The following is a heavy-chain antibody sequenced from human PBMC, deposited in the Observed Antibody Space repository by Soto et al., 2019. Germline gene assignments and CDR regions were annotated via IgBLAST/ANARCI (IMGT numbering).Heavy chain of an antibody. D-gene: IGHD3-10*01. V-gene: IGHV3-74*01. CDR1: GFTFSSYW. CDR2: INSDGSST. Sequence: GGSLRLSCAASGFTFSSYWMHWVRQAPGKGLVWVSRINSDGSSTSYADSVKGRFTISRDNAKNTLYLQMNSLRAEDTAVYYCERDLVRGGEQNSYYYYYMAFRAKGTTVPVSS. J-gene: IGHJ6*03. CDR3: ERDLVRGGEQNSYYYYYMAF.